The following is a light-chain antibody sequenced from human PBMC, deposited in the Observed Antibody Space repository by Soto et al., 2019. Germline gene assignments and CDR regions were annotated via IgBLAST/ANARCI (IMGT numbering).Light chain of an antibody. Sequence: EIVLTQSPGTLSLSPGERATLSCRASQSVSTTYLAWYQQKPGQAPRLLIYGTSTRATGIPDRFSGSGSGTDFTLTVSRLEPEDFALYYCQQYLSLPWTFGQGTKVEIK. CDR2: GTS. CDR1: QSVSTTY. J-gene: IGKJ1*01. V-gene: IGKV3-20*01. CDR3: QQYLSLPWT.